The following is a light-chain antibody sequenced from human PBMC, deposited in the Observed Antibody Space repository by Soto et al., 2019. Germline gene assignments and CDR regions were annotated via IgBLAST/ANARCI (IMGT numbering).Light chain of an antibody. CDR2: DAS. CDR1: QSVSSY. CDR3: QQRSNWLT. J-gene: IGKJ4*01. V-gene: IGKV3-11*01. Sequence: EIVLTQSPATLSLSPWERATLSCRASQSVSSYLAWYQQKPGQAPRLLIYDASNRATGIPARFSGSGSGTDFTLIISSLEPEDFAFYYCQQRSNWLTFGGGTKVEIK.